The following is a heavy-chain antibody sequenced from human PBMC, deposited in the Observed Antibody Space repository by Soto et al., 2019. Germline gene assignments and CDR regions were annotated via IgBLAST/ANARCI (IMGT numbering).Heavy chain of an antibody. D-gene: IGHD3-16*01. J-gene: IGHJ4*02. V-gene: IGHV3-48*02. CDR3: ARDARNADYDY. CDR2: IHGTRSII. CDR1: GFTFSSHA. Sequence: EVQLVESGGGLVQPGGSLKLSCAVSGFTFSSHAMNWVRQAPGTGLEWVAYIHGTRSIIYYADSVKGRFTISRDNAKNALYMQMDSLRDEDTALYYCARDARNADYDYWGQGTVVNVSS.